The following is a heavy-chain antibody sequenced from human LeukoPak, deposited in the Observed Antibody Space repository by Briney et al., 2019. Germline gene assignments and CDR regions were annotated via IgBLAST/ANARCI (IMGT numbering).Heavy chain of an antibody. CDR1: GFTFGDYA. D-gene: IGHD3-22*01. V-gene: IGHV3-23*01. CDR2: ISGSGGST. J-gene: IGHJ4*02. Sequence: GGSLRLSCTASGFTFGDYAMSWVRQAPGKGLEWVSAISGSGGSTYYADSVKGRFTISRDNSKNTLYLQMNSLRAEDTAVYYCAKVDARRYDSSGYYYFDYWGQGTLVTVSS. CDR3: AKVDARRYDSSGYYYFDY.